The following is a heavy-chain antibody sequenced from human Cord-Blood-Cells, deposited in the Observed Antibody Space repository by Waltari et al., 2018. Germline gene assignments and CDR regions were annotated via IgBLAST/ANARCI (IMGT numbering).Heavy chain of an antibody. CDR1: GGSISSSSYY. Sequence: QLQLQESGPVLVKPSETLSLTCTVSGGSISSSSYYWGWIRQPPGKGLEWIGSIYYSGSTYYNPSLKSRVTISVDTSKNQFSLKLSSVTAADTAVYYCARQGYSSSHEYFQHWGQGTLVTVSS. D-gene: IGHD6-13*01. CDR2: IYYSGST. CDR3: ARQGYSSSHEYFQH. V-gene: IGHV4-39*07. J-gene: IGHJ1*01.